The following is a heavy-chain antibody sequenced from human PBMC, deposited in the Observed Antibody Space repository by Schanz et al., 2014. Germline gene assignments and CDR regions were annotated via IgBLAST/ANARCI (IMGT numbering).Heavy chain of an antibody. CDR1: GLIFSTYT. CDR3: AKDLYNYGIFDS. D-gene: IGHD3-16*01. CDR2: ISFSGNTI. J-gene: IGHJ5*01. V-gene: IGHV3-48*04. Sequence: EVQLVESGGGLVRPGGSLRLSCTTSGLIFSTYTLNWVRQAPGKGLEWISYISFSGNTIYYADSVKGRFTISRDNANNSLFLRMNSLRAEDTAVYYCAKDLYNYGIFDSWGQGTLVTVSS.